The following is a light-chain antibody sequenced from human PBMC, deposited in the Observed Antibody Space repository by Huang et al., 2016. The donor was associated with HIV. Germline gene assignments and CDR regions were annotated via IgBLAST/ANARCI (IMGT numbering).Light chain of an antibody. CDR1: QSISTY. J-gene: IGKJ5*01. CDR2: SAS. CDR3: QQSYSALSS. V-gene: IGKV1-39*01. Sequence: IQMTQSPTSLSASVGDRVSIACRASQSISTYLNWYQHKPGKAPKLLILSASALHSGVPSRVSGSGSGTDFTLTIRGLQLDDFATYYCQQSYSALSSFGPGTRL.